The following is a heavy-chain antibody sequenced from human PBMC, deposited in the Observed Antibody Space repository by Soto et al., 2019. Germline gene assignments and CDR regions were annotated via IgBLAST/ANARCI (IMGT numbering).Heavy chain of an antibody. V-gene: IGHV1-69*02. CDR2: IIPILGIA. CDR1: GGTFSSYT. J-gene: IGHJ6*02. CDR3: ARGSVTMVRGVPQNYYYYGMDV. D-gene: IGHD3-10*01. Sequence: QVQLVQSGAEVKKPGSSVKVSCKASGGTFSSYTISWVRQAPGQGLEWMGRIIPILGIANYAQKFQGRVKITADKSTSTAYMELSSLRSEDTAVYYCARGSVTMVRGVPQNYYYYGMDVWGQGTTVTVSS.